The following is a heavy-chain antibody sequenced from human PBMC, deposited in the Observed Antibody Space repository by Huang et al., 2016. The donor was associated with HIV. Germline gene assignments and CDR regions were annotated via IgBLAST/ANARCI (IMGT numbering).Heavy chain of an antibody. D-gene: IGHD6-19*01. V-gene: IGHV3-30*14. CDR3: TRDQWLGQYFDY. J-gene: IGHJ4*02. CDR1: GFTFNNYA. CDR2: ISYDGTKK. Sequence: VESGGGVVQPGRSLELSCAASGFTFNNYAMYWVRQAPGRGLEWVEHISYDGTKKHYADSVKGRFTISRDNSKNTQYLQMKDLTTEDTAVYYCTRDQWLGQYFDYWGQGTLVTVSS.